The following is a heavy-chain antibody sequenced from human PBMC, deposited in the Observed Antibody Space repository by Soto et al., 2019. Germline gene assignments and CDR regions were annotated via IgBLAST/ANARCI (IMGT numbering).Heavy chain of an antibody. Sequence: SQTLSLTCAISGDSVSSNSAALNLIRQSPSRGLEWLGRTYYRSKWYNDYAVSVKSRITINPDTSKNQFSLQLNSVTPEDTAVYYCARRPYQWLSKTYAFDIWGQGTMVTVSS. V-gene: IGHV6-1*01. CDR2: TYYRSKWYN. J-gene: IGHJ3*02. CDR3: ARRPYQWLSKTYAFDI. D-gene: IGHD6-19*01. CDR1: GDSVSSNSAA.